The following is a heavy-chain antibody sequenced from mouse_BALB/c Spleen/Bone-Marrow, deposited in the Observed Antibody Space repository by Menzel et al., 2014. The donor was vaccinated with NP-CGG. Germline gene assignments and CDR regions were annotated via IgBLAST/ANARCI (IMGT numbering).Heavy chain of an antibody. CDR3: ARWGYYYAMDY. CDR1: GFTFSSFG. CDR2: ISSGSSTI. J-gene: IGHJ4*01. V-gene: IGHV5-17*02. Sequence: EVHLVESGGGLVQPGGSRKLSCAASGFTFSSFGMHWVCQAPEKGLEWVAYISSGSSTIYYADTVKGRFTISRDNPKYTLFLQMTSLRSEDTAMYYCARWGYYYAMDYWGQGTSVTVSS.